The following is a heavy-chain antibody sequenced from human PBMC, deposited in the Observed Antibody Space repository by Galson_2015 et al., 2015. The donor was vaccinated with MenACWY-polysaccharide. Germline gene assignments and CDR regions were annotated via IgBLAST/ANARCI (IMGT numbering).Heavy chain of an antibody. D-gene: IGHD2-2*01. Sequence: SLRLSGAASGSRFSNSGMHWVRQAPGKGREWAAVLQYDGSNKVYADSVKGRFTISRDNSKNTVFLEKNTLGVEDTAVYYCARAGSRFVFHDFDIWGQGTMVTVSS. CDR3: ARAGSRFVFHDFDI. CDR2: LQYDGSNK. V-gene: IGHV3-33*01. CDR1: GSRFSNSG. J-gene: IGHJ3*02.